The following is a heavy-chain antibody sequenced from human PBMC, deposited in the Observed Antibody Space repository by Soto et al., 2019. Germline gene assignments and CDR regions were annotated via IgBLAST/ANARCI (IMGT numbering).Heavy chain of an antibody. D-gene: IGHD3-9*01. CDR2: ITHSGGT. V-gene: IGHV4-34*01. J-gene: IGHJ1*01. Sequence: QVQLQQWGAGLLKPSETLSLTCAVSGGSFSGYYWSWIRQPPGKGLEWIGEITHSGGTNYNPSLKSSAPXSXDXXKNQFALKLSSVTAADTAVYYCALRYVDPKRYFQHWGQGTLVTVSS. CDR1: GGSFSGYY. CDR3: ALRYVDPKRYFQH.